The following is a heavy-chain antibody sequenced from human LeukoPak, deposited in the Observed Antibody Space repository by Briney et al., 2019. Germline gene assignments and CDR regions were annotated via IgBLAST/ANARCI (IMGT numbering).Heavy chain of an antibody. D-gene: IGHD3-22*01. Sequence: GGSVRLSCAASGFTFSSYAMSWVRQAPGKGLELVSSISGSDGSTYYADSVKGRFTISRDNSKNTLYLQLNSRRAEDTAIYYCAKRTYRDSGGYLGSSDYWGQGTLVTVSS. J-gene: IGHJ4*02. CDR3: AKRTYRDSGGYLGSSDY. CDR1: GFTFSSYA. CDR2: ISGSDGST. V-gene: IGHV3-23*01.